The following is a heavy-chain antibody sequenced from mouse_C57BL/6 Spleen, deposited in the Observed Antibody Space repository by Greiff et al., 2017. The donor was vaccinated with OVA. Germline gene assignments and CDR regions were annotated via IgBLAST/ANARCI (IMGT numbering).Heavy chain of an antibody. CDR3: ARHGIYYGQGYFDV. CDR2: ISSGGSYT. Sequence: EVQVVESGGDLVKPGGSLKLSCAASGFTFSSYGMSWVRQTPDKRLEWVATISSGGSYTYYPDSVKGRFTISRDNAKNTLYLQMSSLKSEDTAMYYCARHGIYYGQGYFDVWGTGTTVTVSS. J-gene: IGHJ1*03. V-gene: IGHV5-6*01. D-gene: IGHD2-1*01. CDR1: GFTFSSYG.